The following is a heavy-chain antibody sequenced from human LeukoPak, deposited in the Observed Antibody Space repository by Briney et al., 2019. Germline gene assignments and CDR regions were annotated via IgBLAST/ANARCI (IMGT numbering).Heavy chain of an antibody. CDR1: GLTFSSYE. CDR2: ISSSGSSI. J-gene: IGHJ4*02. CDR3: ASGKGPSY. Sequence: PGGSLRLFCAASGLTFSSYEMNWVRHARGKGLEWVSYISSSGSSIYYADSVKGRFTISRDNAKNSLYLQMNSLTAEDTAFYYCASGKGPSYWGQGTLVTVSS. V-gene: IGHV3-48*03.